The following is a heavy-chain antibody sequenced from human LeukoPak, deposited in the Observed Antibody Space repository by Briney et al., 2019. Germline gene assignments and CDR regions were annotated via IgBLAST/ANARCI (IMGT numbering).Heavy chain of an antibody. D-gene: IGHD6-13*01. CDR2: ISSSSSYI. CDR3: ARDRVAAAHFMDV. J-gene: IGHJ6*03. V-gene: IGHV3-21*06. CDR1: GFTFSSYS. Sequence: GGSLRLSCAASGFTFSSYSMNWVRQAPGKGLEWVSSISSSSSYIYYADSVKGRFTISRDNAKNSLYLQMNSLTAEDTAVYYCARDRVAAAHFMDVWGKGTTVTVSS.